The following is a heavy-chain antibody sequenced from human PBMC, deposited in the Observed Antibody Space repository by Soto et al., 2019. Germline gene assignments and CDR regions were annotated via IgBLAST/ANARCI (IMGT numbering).Heavy chain of an antibody. Sequence: GASVKVSCKASGYTFTSYDINWVRQATGQGLEWMGWMNPNSGNTGYAQKFQGRVTMTRNTSISTAYMELSSLRSEDTAVYYCARAGLRGSGSDYQWGPYYYYYMDVWGKGTTVTVSS. CDR1: GYTFTSYD. V-gene: IGHV1-8*01. J-gene: IGHJ6*03. D-gene: IGHD3-10*01. CDR2: MNPNSGNT. CDR3: ARAGLRGSGSDYQWGPYYYYYMDV.